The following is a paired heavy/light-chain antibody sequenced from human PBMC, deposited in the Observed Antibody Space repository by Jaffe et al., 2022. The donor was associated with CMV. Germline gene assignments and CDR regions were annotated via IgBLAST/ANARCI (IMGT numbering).Light chain of an antibody. CDR2: EVT. J-gene: IGLJ1*01. CDR3: CSYALSGNYV. CDR1: NSDVGYYDL. V-gene: IGLV2-23*02. Sequence: QSALTQPASMSGSPGQSITFSCTGTNSDVGYYDLVSWYQQHPGKAPKLMIYEVTKRPSGVSNRFSASKSGNTASLTISGLQAEDEADYYCCSYALSGNYVCGTGTKVTVL.
Heavy chain of an antibody. V-gene: IGHV1-2*02. J-gene: IGHJ2*01. D-gene: IGHD3-22*01. CDR1: GYTFTGYY. CDR2: LNPYSGAS. Sequence: QVQLVQTGAEVKRPGASVKVSCKASGYTFTGYYIHWVRQAPGQGLEWMAWLNPYSGASSSAQTFQGRVTMTWDTSISTAYMELSRLTSDDTAVYYCARVGFYFWYFDLWGPGTLVTVSS. CDR3: ARVGFYFWYFDL.